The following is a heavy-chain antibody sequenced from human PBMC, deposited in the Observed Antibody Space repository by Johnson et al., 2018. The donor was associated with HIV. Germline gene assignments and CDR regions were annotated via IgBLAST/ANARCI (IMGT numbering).Heavy chain of an antibody. J-gene: IGHJ3*02. CDR2: ISDSGGGT. CDR3: AKGDYADYVGGIDAFDI. V-gene: IGHV3-23*01. D-gene: IGHD4-17*01. CDR1: GFTFSSYA. Sequence: VQVLESGGGLVQPGGSLRLSCAASGFTFSSYAMSWVRQAPGKGLEWVSGISDSGGGTYYTESVKGRFTISRDNSKSTVYLQMNSLRVEGTAVYYCAKGDYADYVGGIDAFDIWGQGTMVTVSS.